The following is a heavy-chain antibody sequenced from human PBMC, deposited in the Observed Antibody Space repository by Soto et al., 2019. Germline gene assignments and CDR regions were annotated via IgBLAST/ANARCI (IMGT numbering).Heavy chain of an antibody. CDR1: GFSFSSYA. D-gene: IGHD6-19*01. CDR3: ARDMYSSDYFVKWFEP. Sequence: QVRLVEXGGGVVQPXRSLRLSCTASGFSFSSYAMYWFRQPPGXGXXWVAVISHDGINKHYADSVKGRVTVSRDNSNHSXDXXXXXXXGEDTAMYYCARDMYSSDYFVKWFEPWGQGTLVTVSS. V-gene: IGHV3-30-3*01. CDR2: ISHDGINK. J-gene: IGHJ5*02.